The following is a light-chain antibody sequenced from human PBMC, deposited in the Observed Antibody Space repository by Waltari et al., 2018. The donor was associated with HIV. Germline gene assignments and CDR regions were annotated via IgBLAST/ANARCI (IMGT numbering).Light chain of an antibody. J-gene: IGKJ3*01. CDR2: GAS. V-gene: IGKV3-20*01. Sequence: EIVLTQSPGTLSLSPGERATLSCRASQSVSSSYLAWYQQKPGQAPRLLIYGASSRATVIPDRFSGSGSGTDFTLTISRLEPEDFAVYYCQQYASSFTFGPGTKVDIK. CDR1: QSVSSSY. CDR3: QQYASSFT.